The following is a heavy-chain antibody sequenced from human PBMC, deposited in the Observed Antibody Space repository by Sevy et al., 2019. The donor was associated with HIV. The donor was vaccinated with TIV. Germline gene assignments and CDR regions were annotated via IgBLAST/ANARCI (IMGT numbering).Heavy chain of an antibody. V-gene: IGHV4-59*08. CDR1: GGSINTYY. Sequence: LLQLPDTLSLTCTVSGGSINTYYWSWVRQSPGKGLEWIGYIYYSGNTNYNPSLESRVTFSVDTSKNQFSLMLRSVTAADTAIYYCARHSGRLQRRFDWSLNYWGQGILVTVSS. D-gene: IGHD3-9*01. J-gene: IGHJ4*02. CDR2: IYYSGNT. CDR3: ARHSGRLQRRFDWSLNY.